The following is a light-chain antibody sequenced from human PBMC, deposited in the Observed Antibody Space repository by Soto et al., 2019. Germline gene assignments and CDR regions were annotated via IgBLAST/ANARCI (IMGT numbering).Light chain of an antibody. CDR1: EDIDTS. J-gene: IGKJ1*01. CDR2: GAS. V-gene: IGKV1-5*01. CDR3: QHYETFSWT. Sequence: DIQMTQSPSTLSVSLGDRITITCRASEDIDTSLAWFQQRPGKAPKVLIAGASGLMNGVPSTFSGSGSGTEFALTISSVQQDDFDPYFCQHYETFSWTLGQGTKVDI.